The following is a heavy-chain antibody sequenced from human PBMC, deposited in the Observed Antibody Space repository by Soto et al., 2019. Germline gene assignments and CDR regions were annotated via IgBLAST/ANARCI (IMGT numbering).Heavy chain of an antibody. Sequence: GGSLRLSCAASGCTFSSYSMNWVRQAPGKGLEWVSSISCSTSYIYYADSVKGRFTISRDNAKNSLYLQMNSLRAEDTAVYYCARVVDYCDPYYYYGMDVWGQGTTVTVSS. CDR3: ARVVDYCDPYYYYGMDV. V-gene: IGHV3-21*01. CDR2: ISCSTSYI. D-gene: IGHD3-22*01. CDR1: GCTFSSYS. J-gene: IGHJ6*02.